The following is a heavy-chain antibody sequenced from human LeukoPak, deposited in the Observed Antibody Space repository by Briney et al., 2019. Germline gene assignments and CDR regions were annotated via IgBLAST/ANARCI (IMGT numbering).Heavy chain of an antibody. CDR1: GFTFSSYA. CDR3: AKDRIAVAGLYYYYGMDV. V-gene: IGHV3-23*01. J-gene: IGHJ6*02. D-gene: IGHD6-19*01. CDR2: ISGSGGST. Sequence: GGSLRLSCAASGFTFSSYAMSWVRQAPGRGPEWVSAISGSGGSTYYADSVKGRFTISRDNSKNTLYLQMNSLRAEDTAVYYCAKDRIAVAGLYYYYGMDVWGQGTTVTVSS.